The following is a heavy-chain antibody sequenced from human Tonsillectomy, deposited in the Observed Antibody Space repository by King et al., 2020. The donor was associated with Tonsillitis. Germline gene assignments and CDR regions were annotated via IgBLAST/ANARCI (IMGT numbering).Heavy chain of an antibody. Sequence: GQLVQSGGGLVKPGGSLRLSCAASGFTFSNAWMSWVRQAPGKGLEWVGRIKTKTDGGTIDYAAPVKGRFTISRDDSKNTVYLQMNSLKTEDTAVYYCTTDYDYGSRRGTWGQGTLVTVSS. CDR2: IKTKTDGGTI. D-gene: IGHD3-10*01. CDR3: TTDYDYGSRRGT. J-gene: IGHJ5*02. V-gene: IGHV3-15*01. CDR1: GFTFSNAW.